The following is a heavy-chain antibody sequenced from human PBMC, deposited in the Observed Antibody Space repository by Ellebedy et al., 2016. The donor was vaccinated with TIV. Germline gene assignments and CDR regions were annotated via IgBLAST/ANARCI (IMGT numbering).Heavy chain of an antibody. CDR2: ITDSGDRT. D-gene: IGHD6-6*01. Sequence: GESLKISCAASGFIFSSYAMHWVRQAPGKGLEWVSSITDSGDRTDYADSVKGRFTISRDNSKDTLYLQMNSLRAEDTAVYYCARERPPYSGSPKSYYYYYGMDVWGQGTTVTVSS. V-gene: IGHV3-23*01. J-gene: IGHJ6*02. CDR3: ARERPPYSGSPKSYYYYYGMDV. CDR1: GFIFSSYA.